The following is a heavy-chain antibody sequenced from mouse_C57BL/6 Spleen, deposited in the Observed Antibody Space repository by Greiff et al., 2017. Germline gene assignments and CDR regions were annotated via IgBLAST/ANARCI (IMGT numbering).Heavy chain of an antibody. CDR3: AREGYYDYGGGAWFAY. CDR1: GFTFSDYG. Sequence: EVQLVESGGGLVKPGGSLKLSCAASGFTFSDYGMHWVRQAPEKGLEWVAYISGGSGTIYYEDTVKGRFTFARNNATNTLFLQMTSLRSEDTAMYYGAREGYYDYGGGAWFAYWGQGTLVTVSA. CDR2: ISGGSGTI. D-gene: IGHD2-4*01. J-gene: IGHJ3*01. V-gene: IGHV5-17*01.